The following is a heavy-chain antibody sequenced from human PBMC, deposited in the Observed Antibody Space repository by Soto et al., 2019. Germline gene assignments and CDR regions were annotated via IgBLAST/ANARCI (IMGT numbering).Heavy chain of an antibody. V-gene: IGHV1-18*01. CDR3: ARDAEEGSSCQYNWFDP. Sequence: QVQLVQSGAEVKKPGASVKVSCKASGYTFTSYSISWVRQAPGQGLEWMGWISAYNGNTNYAQKLQGRVTMTTDTSSSTAYMEVRSLRSDDTAVYYCARDAEEGSSCQYNWFDPWGQGTLVTVSS. J-gene: IGHJ5*02. D-gene: IGHD6-13*01. CDR1: GYTFTSYS. CDR2: ISAYNGNT.